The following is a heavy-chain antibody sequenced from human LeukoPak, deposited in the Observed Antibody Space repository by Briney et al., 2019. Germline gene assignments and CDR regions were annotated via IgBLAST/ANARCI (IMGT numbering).Heavy chain of an antibody. CDR1: GFTFSAYW. D-gene: IGHD3-10*01. CDR2: ISGSGGST. Sequence: GGSLRLSCTASGFTFSAYWMFWVRQAPGKGLEWVSAISGSGGSTYYADSVKGRFTISRDNSKNTLYLQMNSLRAEATAVYYCAKETNYYRPFYFDYWGQGTLVTVSS. CDR3: AKETNYYRPFYFDY. V-gene: IGHV3-23*01. J-gene: IGHJ4*02.